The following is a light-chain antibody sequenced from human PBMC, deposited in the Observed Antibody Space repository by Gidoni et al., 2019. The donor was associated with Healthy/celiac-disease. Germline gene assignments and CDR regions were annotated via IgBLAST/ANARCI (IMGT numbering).Light chain of an antibody. CDR1: QSVSSSY. J-gene: IGKJ3*01. CDR3: QQYGSSPLT. V-gene: IGKV3-20*01. CDR2: GAS. Sequence: EVVLTQSPGTLTLSPGDRATLSCRASQSVSSSYLTWYQQKPGQAPSLLIYGASSRATGIPDRFSGSGSGTDFTLTIIRLEPEDVAVYYCQQYGSSPLTFGPGTKVDIK.